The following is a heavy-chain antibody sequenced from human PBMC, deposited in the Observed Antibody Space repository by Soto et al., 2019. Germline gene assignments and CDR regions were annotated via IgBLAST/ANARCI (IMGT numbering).Heavy chain of an antibody. CDR2: ISANSGDR. CDR3: ARAGASNWNYVSSSS. D-gene: IGHD1-7*01. J-gene: IGHJ4*02. CDR1: GYNFAGSG. V-gene: IGHV1-18*04. Sequence: QVQLVQSGAEVKKPEASVKVSCKASGYNFAGSGFIWVRQAPGQGLEWMGWISANSGDRNYAQNLQGRVTMTTDTPTSTAYMELRSLTSHDTAVYYCARAGASNWNYVSSSSWGQGTLVTVSS.